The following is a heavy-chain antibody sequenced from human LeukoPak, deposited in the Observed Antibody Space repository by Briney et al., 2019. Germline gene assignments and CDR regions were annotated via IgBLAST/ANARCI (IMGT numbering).Heavy chain of an antibody. CDR3: ARPYYYDSRIDP. D-gene: IGHD3-22*01. CDR2: MYYSGST. CDR1: GGSISSGDDY. J-gene: IGHJ5*02. Sequence: SETLSLTCTVSGGSISSGDDYWSWIRQPPGKGLERIAYMYYSGSTYYNPSLKSRVTMSADTSKNQLSLKLSSVTAADTAVYYCARPYYYDSRIDPWGQGILVTVSS. V-gene: IGHV4-30-4*01.